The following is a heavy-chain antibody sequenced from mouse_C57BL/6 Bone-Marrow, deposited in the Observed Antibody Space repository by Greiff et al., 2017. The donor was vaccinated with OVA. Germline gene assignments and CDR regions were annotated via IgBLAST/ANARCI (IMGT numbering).Heavy chain of an antibody. CDR1: GYTFTSYW. J-gene: IGHJ4*01. V-gene: IGHV1-55*01. CDR2: IYPGSGST. CDR3: ARRYSNPLAMDY. Sequence: QVQLQQPGAELVKPGASVKMSCKASGYTFTSYWITWVKQRPGQGLEWIGDIYPGSGSTNYNEKFKSKATLTVDTSSSTAYMQLSSLTSEDSAVYYCARRYSNPLAMDYWGQGTSVTVSS. D-gene: IGHD2-5*01.